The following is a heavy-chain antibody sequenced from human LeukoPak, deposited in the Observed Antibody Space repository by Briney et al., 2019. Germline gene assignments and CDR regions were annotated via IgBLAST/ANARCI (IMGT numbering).Heavy chain of an antibody. CDR2: IYYSGST. CDR1: GGSISSYY. V-gene: IGHV4-59*01. CDR3: ACLAAAGTLTLDY. Sequence: SETLSLTCTVSGGSISSYYWSWIRQPPGKGLEGIGYIYYSGSTNYNPSLKSRVTISVDTSKNQFSLKLSSVTAADTAVYYCACLAAAGTLTLDYWGQGTLVTVSS. D-gene: IGHD6-13*01. J-gene: IGHJ4*02.